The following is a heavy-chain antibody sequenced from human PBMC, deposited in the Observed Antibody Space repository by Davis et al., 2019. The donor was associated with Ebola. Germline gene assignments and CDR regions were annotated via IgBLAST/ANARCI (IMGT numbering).Heavy chain of an antibody. J-gene: IGHJ3*02. Sequence: GGSLRLSCAASGFTFSSYSMNWVRQAPGKGLEWVSSISSSSSYIYYADSVKGRFTISRDNAKNSLYLQMNSLRAEDTALYYCAKETIFGVDGAFDIWGQGTMVTVSS. CDR1: GFTFSSYS. V-gene: IGHV3-21*04. CDR3: AKETIFGVDGAFDI. CDR2: ISSSSSYI. D-gene: IGHD3-3*01.